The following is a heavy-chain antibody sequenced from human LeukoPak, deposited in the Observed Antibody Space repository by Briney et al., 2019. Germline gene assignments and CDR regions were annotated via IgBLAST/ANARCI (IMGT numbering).Heavy chain of an antibody. J-gene: IGHJ4*02. D-gene: IGHD1-14*01. Sequence: SGGSLSLSCAASGVTFSSYAMRWVRQPPGNGMGWEAFISYDVSNKSYADSGTGRLTTSRNTSTNTLYMQTNSLTAEYTAVYYCAKDRNPEMEYWGQGALVTVSS. CDR2: ISYDVSNK. CDR1: GVTFSSYA. CDR3: AKDRNPEMEY. V-gene: IGHV3-30-3*01.